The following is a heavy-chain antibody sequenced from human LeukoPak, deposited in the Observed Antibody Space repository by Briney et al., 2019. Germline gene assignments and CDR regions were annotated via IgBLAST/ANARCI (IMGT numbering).Heavy chain of an antibody. V-gene: IGHV1-18*01. J-gene: IGHJ6*03. D-gene: IGHD3-22*01. CDR2: NCAYHGNT. CDR1: GYSFTSYG. CDR3: ARGRENDSSGYWVWYYYYYMHV. Sequence: SVKVSYQASGYSFTSYGISRVGQAPRQRLEWMGWNCAYHGNTNYAQKLQGRDTMTTDTSTSTAYIELRSLRSDDTAVYYCARGRENDSSGYWVWYYYYYMHVWGKGTTVTVPS.